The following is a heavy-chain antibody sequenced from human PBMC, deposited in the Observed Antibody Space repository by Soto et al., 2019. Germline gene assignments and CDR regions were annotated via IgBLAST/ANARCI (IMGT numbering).Heavy chain of an antibody. CDR1: GGSISSGDYS. Sequence: SETLSLTCAVSGGSISSGDYSWNWIRQPPGQGLEWIGYIYSGGSTYYKQSLQSRITMSVNRTRNLFSLKFNSVTVADTAVYYCARVRREYDNSGPVDYGGQGTLVTVS. CDR2: IYSGGST. D-gene: IGHD3-22*01. V-gene: IGHV4-30-2*01. CDR3: ARVRREYDNSGPVDY. J-gene: IGHJ4*02.